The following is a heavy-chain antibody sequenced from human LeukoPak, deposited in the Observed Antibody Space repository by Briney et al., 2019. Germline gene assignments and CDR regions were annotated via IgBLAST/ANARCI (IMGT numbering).Heavy chain of an antibody. V-gene: IGHV4-39*07. CDR3: ARLLEYSSSAGP. J-gene: IGHJ5*02. CDR1: GGSISSSSYY. CDR2: IYYGGST. Sequence: SETLSLTCTVSGGSISSSSYYWGWIRQPPGKGLEWIGSIYYGGSTYYNSSLKSRVTISVDISKNQFSLKLSSVTAADTAVYYCARLLEYSSSAGPWGQGTLVTVSS. D-gene: IGHD6-6*01.